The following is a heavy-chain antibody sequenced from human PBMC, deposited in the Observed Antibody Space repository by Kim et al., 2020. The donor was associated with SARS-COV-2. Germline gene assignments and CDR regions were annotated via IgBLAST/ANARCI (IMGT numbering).Heavy chain of an antibody. Sequence: YYVDSMKGRFTLSRDNAQNSLYLHVTSLRVEDTAVYYCARTVAGRIDAFDIWGQGTMVTVSS. V-gene: IGHV3-7*03. J-gene: IGHJ3*02. CDR3: ARTVAGRIDAFDI. D-gene: IGHD6-19*01.